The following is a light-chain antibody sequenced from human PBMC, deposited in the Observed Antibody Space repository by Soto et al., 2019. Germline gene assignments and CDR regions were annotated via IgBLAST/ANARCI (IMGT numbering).Light chain of an antibody. V-gene: IGKV3-11*01. J-gene: IGKJ5*01. CDR1: QSVRSS. CDR2: DAS. CDR3: QQRSNWIT. Sequence: EIEMPQSPATLSLAPGERATLSFRASQSVRSSLGWYQQKPGQPPRLLTYDASNRATGIPARFSGSGSGTDFTLTISSLEPEDFAVYYCQQRSNWITFGQGTRLEIK.